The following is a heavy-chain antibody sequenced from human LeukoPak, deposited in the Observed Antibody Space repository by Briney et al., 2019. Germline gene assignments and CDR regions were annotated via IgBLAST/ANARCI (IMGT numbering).Heavy chain of an antibody. D-gene: IGHD3-22*01. CDR2: ISGSGGST. CDR3: ANAVSYYYDSSGYFYYFDY. CDR1: GFTFSSYA. V-gene: IGHV3-23*01. Sequence: PGGSLRLXCAASGFTFSSYAMSWVRQAPGKGLEWVSAISGSGGSTYYADSVKGRFTISRDNSKNTLYLQMNSLRAEDTAVYYCANAVSYYYDSSGYFYYFDYWGQRTLVTVSS. J-gene: IGHJ4*02.